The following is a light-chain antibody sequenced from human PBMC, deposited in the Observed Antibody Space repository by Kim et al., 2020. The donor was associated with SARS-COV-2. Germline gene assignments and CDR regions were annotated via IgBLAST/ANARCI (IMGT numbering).Light chain of an antibody. CDR3: NCRDSSDNQWV. J-gene: IGLJ3*02. CDR1: ILRGHY. Sequence: LDQTLRITGQGAILRGHYPSWYQQKPGPAPILVIYGQNHRPSGIPDRFSGSISGNTASLAITGAQAEDEADYYCNCRDSSDNQWVFGGGTKVTVL. CDR2: GQN. V-gene: IGLV3-19*01.